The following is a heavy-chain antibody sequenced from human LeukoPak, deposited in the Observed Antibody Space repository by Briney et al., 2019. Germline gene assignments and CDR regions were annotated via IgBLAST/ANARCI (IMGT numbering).Heavy chain of an antibody. CDR2: FDPEDGET. J-gene: IGHJ6*02. CDR3: ATSAGDGYVRAGPSYGMDV. V-gene: IGHV1-24*01. D-gene: IGHD5-24*01. CDR1: GYTLTELS. Sequence: ASVKLSCKVSGYTLTELSMHWVRQAPGKGLEWMGVFDPEDGETIYAQKFQGRVTMTEATSTDTAYMELSSLRSEDTAVYYCATSAGDGYVRAGPSYGMDVWGQGTTVTVSS.